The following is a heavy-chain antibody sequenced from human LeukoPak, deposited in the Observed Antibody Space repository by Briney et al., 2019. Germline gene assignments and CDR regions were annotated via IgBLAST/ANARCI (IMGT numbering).Heavy chain of an antibody. CDR3: ARQGHQIAAVGATTLFDY. CDR1: GGSISSSSYY. D-gene: IGHD6-13*01. Sequence: PSETLSLTCTVSGGSISSSSYYWGWIRQPPGKGLEWIGSIYYSGSTYYNPSLKSRVTISVDTSKNQFSLKLTSVTAADTAGYYCARQGHQIAAVGATTLFDYWGQGTLVTVSS. CDR2: IYYSGST. V-gene: IGHV4-39*01. J-gene: IGHJ4*02.